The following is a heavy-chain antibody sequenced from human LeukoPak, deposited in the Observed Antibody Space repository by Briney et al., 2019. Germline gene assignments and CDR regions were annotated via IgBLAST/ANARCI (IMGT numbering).Heavy chain of an antibody. CDR2: IYYSGST. V-gene: IGHV4-59*12. D-gene: IGHD5-18*01. CDR1: GGSISSYY. Sequence: PSETLSLTCTVSGGSISSYYWSWIRQPPGKGLEWIGYIYYSGSTNYNPSLKSRVTISVDRSKNQFSLKLSSVTAADTAVYYCATSGGYSYGYLAYWGQGTLVTVSS. CDR3: ATSGGYSYGYLAY. J-gene: IGHJ4*02.